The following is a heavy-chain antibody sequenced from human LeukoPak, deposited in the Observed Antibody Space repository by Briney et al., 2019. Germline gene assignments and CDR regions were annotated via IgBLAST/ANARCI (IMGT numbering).Heavy chain of an antibody. CDR3: ARDPGY. CDR2: IYTSGST. Sequence: NPSETLSLTCTVSGGSFSSYYWIWLRQPAGKGLEWIGRIYTSGSTNYNPSLKSRVTISVDKSKNQFSLKLSSVTAADTAAYYCARDPGYWGQGTLVTVSS. V-gene: IGHV4-4*07. J-gene: IGHJ4*02. CDR1: GGSFSSYY.